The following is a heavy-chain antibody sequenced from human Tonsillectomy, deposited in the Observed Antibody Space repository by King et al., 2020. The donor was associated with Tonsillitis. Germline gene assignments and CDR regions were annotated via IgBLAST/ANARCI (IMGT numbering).Heavy chain of an antibody. V-gene: IGHV3-30*14. CDR3: ARDKVCLAVANMPCYFYYMDV. J-gene: IGHJ6*03. CDR1: GFTLSSYG. Sequence: VQLQESGGGVVQPGRSLRLSCAASGFTLSSYGMHWVRQAPGKGLEWLALISYDGSDQYYADSVKGRFTISRDNSKNTLYLQMNSLRAEDTAVYYCARDKVCLAVANMPCYFYYMDVWGKGTTVTVSS. D-gene: IGHD6-19*01. CDR2: ISYDGSDQ.